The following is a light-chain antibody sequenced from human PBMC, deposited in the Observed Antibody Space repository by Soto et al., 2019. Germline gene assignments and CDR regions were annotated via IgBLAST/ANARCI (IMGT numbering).Light chain of an antibody. V-gene: IGKV3-15*01. Sequence: EIVMTQSPATLSVSPGERATLSCRASQSDSSNLAWYQQKPGQAPRLLIYGTSTRATGIPARFSGSGSGTDFILTISSLQSADFAVYYCQHYNNWTPWTFGQGTKVEIK. J-gene: IGKJ1*01. CDR2: GTS. CDR1: QSDSSN. CDR3: QHYNNWTPWT.